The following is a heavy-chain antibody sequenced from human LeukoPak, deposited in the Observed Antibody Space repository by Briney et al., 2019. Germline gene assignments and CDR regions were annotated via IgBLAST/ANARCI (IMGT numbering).Heavy chain of an antibody. CDR3: ARVTSGMRYNWFDP. V-gene: IGHV1-8*01. D-gene: IGHD2-2*01. Sequence: ASVKVSCKTSGYTFTDYDVNGVRQAPGQGLEWMGYIHPRSGYSESAQRFQGRLSMTRDVSTDTAYMELSTLTSDDTAVYYCARVTSGMRYNWFDPWGQGTLIIVSS. CDR2: IHPRSGYS. CDR1: GYTFTDYD. J-gene: IGHJ5*02.